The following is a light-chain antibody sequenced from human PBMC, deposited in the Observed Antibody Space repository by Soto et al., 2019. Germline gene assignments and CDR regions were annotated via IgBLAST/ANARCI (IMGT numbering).Light chain of an antibody. Sequence: ERVMTQSPGTVSVSPGERATLSCRASQTVNNNLAWYQQKPGQAPRLLIYGASTRATGIPARFSGSGSGTDFTLTISSLQSDDFAVYHCQQYYNWHLSCGGGTKVEIK. CDR2: GAS. J-gene: IGKJ4*01. V-gene: IGKV3-15*01. CDR3: QQYYNWHLS. CDR1: QTVNNN.